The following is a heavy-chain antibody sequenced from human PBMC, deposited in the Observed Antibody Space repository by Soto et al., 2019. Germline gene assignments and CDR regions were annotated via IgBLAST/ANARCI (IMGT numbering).Heavy chain of an antibody. J-gene: IGHJ4*02. Sequence: PXRFLRLSCAASGLPFSNYSMTWVRQAPGKGLEWVSIITASGYSAYYGGAVKGRFTPSRDNSRSTLYLQMNGLRADDTAVYYCAKGDLLWDPFDFWGQGTLVTVSS. CDR2: ITASGYSA. CDR3: AKGDLLWDPFDF. V-gene: IGHV3-23*01. CDR1: GLPFSNYS. D-gene: IGHD3-16*01.